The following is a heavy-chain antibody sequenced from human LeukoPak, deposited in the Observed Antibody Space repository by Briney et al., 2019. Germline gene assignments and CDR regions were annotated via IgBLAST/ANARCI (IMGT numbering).Heavy chain of an antibody. D-gene: IGHD5-18*01. CDR3: ARVPYSYGYWYFDY. Sequence: PGGSLRLSCAASGFTFSSSAISWVRQAPGKGLEWVSAISNNGGYTYYADSVQGRFTISRDNSKNTLFLQMNSLRAEDTAVYYCARVPYSYGYWYFDYWGQGTLVTVSS. J-gene: IGHJ4*02. V-gene: IGHV3-23*01. CDR2: ISNNGGYT. CDR1: GFTFSSSA.